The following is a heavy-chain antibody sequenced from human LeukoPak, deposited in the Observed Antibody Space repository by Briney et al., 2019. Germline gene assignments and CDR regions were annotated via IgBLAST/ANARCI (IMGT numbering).Heavy chain of an antibody. CDR1: GYSLTSYW. V-gene: IGHV5-51*01. CDR2: IYPGDSDT. J-gene: IGHJ6*02. CDR3: ASSGAYCGGDCCSSWYYYGMDV. Sequence: GESLKISCKGSGYSLTSYWIGWVRQMPGKGLEWMGIIYPGDSDTRYSPSFQGQVTISADKSISTAYLQWSSLKASDTAMYYCASSGAYCGGDCCSSWYYYGMDVWGQGTTVTVSS. D-gene: IGHD2-21*02.